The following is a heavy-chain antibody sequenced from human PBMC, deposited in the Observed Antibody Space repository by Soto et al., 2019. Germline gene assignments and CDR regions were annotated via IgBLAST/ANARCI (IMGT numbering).Heavy chain of an antibody. CDR3: ARDVPLNYYDGTFSYYAMDV. J-gene: IGHJ6*02. D-gene: IGHD3-16*01. V-gene: IGHV1-69*01. CDR1: GGTFSRYA. Sequence: QVQLVQSGAEVKKPGSSVKVSCKASGGTFSRYAISWVRQAPGQGLEWMGGIIPFFKATNYAQKFQGRVTITADDSTSTAYMDLYSLRSEDTAVYYCARDVPLNYYDGTFSYYAMDVWGQGTTVTVSS. CDR2: IIPFFKAT.